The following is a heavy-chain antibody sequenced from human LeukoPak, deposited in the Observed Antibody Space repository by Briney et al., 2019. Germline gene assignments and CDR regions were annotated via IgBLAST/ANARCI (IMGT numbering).Heavy chain of an antibody. CDR1: GFTFSSYA. CDR2: ISGSGGST. CDR3: AKVSVVPAAPRVYYFDY. D-gene: IGHD2-2*01. V-gene: IGHV3-23*01. Sequence: GGSLRLSCAASGFTFSSYAMSWVRQAPGKGLEWVSAISGSGGSTYYADSVKGRFTISRDNSKNTLYLQMNSLRAEDTAVYYCAKVSVVPAAPRVYYFDYWGQGTLVTVSS. J-gene: IGHJ4*02.